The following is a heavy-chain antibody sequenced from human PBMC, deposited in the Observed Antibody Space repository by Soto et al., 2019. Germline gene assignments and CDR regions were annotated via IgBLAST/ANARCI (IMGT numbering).Heavy chain of an antibody. CDR3: AKDQLYIRGVIHNWFAP. D-gene: IGHD3-10*02. J-gene: IGHJ5*02. CDR2: IIASDGST. V-gene: IGHV3-23*01. Sequence: GGSLRLSCAASGFIFSSYAMSGVRQAPGKGLEWVSGIIASDGSTYYAESVKGRFTISRDNSKNTLYLQMISLRAEDTALYYCAKDQLYIRGVIHNWFAPWGQGSLVTVSS. CDR1: GFIFSSYA.